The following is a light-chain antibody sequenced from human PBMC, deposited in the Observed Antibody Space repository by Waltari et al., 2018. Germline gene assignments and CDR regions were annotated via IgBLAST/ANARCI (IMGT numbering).Light chain of an antibody. J-gene: IGKJ1*01. V-gene: IGKV1-17*01. CDR2: GAS. CDR3: QQRNSFPPT. CDR1: QGISNA. Sequence: DIQMTQSPSSLSASVGDKVTITCRASQGISNALAWYQQKPGKAPKILIFGASNLQSGVPSRFSCSGSGTDFTLTINSLQPEDFAVYYCQQRNSFPPTFGQGTRVDVK.